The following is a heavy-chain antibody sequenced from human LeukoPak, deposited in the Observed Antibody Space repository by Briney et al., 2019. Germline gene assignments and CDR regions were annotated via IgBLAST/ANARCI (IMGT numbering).Heavy chain of an antibody. V-gene: IGHV4-31*03. CDR1: GGSISSGGYY. J-gene: IGHJ4*02. CDR2: IYYSGIT. CDR3: AREVSYYDSSGHGY. D-gene: IGHD3-22*01. Sequence: SETLSLTCTVSGGSISSGGYYWSWIRQHPGKGLEWIGYIYYSGITYYNPSLKSRVTISVDTSKNQFSLKLSSVTAADTAVYYCAREVSYYDSSGHGYWGQGTLVTVSS.